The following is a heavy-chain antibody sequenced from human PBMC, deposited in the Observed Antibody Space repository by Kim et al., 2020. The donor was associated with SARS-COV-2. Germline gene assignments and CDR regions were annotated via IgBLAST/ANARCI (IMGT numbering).Heavy chain of an antibody. J-gene: IGHJ4*02. Sequence: SSSSTIYYADSVKGRFTTSRDNAKNSLYLQMNSLRDEDTAVYYCASGFDYWGQGTLVTVSS. V-gene: IGHV3-48*02. CDR3: ASGFDY. CDR2: SSSSTI.